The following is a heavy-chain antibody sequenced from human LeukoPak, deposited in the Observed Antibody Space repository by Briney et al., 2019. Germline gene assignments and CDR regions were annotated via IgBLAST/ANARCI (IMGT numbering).Heavy chain of an antibody. V-gene: IGHV4-34*01. CDR2: INHSGSN. CDR1: GGSFSGYY. J-gene: IGHJ5*02. D-gene: IGHD5-18*01. CDR3: ARGPRIQLWLTSNWFDP. Sequence: PSETLSLTCAVCGGSFSGYYWIWIRQPPGKGLEWIGEINHSGSNNYYPSLKSRVTISVVTSKNQFSLKLRAVTAADTAVYYCARGPRIQLWLTSNWFDPWGQGTLVTVSS.